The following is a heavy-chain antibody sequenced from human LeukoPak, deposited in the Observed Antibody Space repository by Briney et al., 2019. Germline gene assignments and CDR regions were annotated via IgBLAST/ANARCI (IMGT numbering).Heavy chain of an antibody. CDR3: AKEGSNGDFDY. D-gene: IGHD1-26*01. J-gene: IGHJ4*02. Sequence: PGRSLRLSCAASGFTFSSYDMHWVRHAPGKGREWVTVISYEGSNKYYGDSVKGRFTISRDNSKNTLYLKMNSLRAEDTAVYYCAKEGSNGDFDYWGQGTLVTVSS. CDR1: GFTFSSYD. V-gene: IGHV3-30*18. CDR2: ISYEGSNK.